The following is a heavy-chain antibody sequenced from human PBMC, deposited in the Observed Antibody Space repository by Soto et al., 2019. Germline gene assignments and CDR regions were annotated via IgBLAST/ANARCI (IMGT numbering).Heavy chain of an antibody. Sequence: SETVSLTXTVSGGSISSSSYYWGWIRQPPGKGLEWIGSIYYSGSTYYNPSLKSRVTISVDTSKNQFSLKLSSVTAADTAVYYCARQAAADPVRNWFDPWGQGTLVTVSS. V-gene: IGHV4-39*01. CDR3: ARQAAADPVRNWFDP. D-gene: IGHD6-13*01. CDR1: GGSISSSSYY. J-gene: IGHJ5*02. CDR2: IYYSGST.